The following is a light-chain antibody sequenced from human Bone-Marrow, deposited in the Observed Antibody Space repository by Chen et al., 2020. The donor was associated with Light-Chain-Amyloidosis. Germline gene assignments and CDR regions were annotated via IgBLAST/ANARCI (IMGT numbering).Light chain of an antibody. CDR3: QSYQGSSQGV. Sequence: NFMLTQPHSVSESPGKTVIISCTRSSGSIATNYVQWYQQRPGSSHTTVIYEDDQRPSGVPDRFYASIDRSSNSASLTISGLKTEDEADYYCQSYQGSSQGVFGGGTKLTVL. CDR1: SGSIATNY. CDR2: EDD. J-gene: IGLJ3*02. V-gene: IGLV6-57*01.